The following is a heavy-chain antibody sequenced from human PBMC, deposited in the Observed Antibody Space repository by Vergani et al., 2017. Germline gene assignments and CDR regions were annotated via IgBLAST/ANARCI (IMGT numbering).Heavy chain of an antibody. D-gene: IGHD3-16*01. CDR3: AKGPLEGQSTGGFQH. CDR2: ISGSGGST. CDR1: GFTFSSYS. J-gene: IGHJ1*01. V-gene: IGHV3-23*01. Sequence: EVQLLESGGGLVQPGGSLRLSCAASGFTFSSYSMSWVRQAPGKGLVWVSAISGSGGSTYYADSVKGRFTISRDNSKNTLYLQMNSLRAEDTAVYYCAKGPLEGQSTGGFQHWGQGTLVTVSS.